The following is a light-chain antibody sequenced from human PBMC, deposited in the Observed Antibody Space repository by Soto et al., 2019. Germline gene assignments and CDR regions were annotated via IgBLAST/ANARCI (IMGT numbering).Light chain of an antibody. CDR1: QNILSSSNNKNY. CDR3: HQYYNTPRT. Sequence: DIVMTQSPYSLAVSLGEKATINCKSSQNILSSSNNKNYLAWYQQKPGQPPRLLIYWASTRESGVPDRFSGSGSGTDFTLTISSLQAEDVAVYYCHQYYNTPRTFGQGTKVDIK. J-gene: IGKJ1*01. CDR2: WAS. V-gene: IGKV4-1*01.